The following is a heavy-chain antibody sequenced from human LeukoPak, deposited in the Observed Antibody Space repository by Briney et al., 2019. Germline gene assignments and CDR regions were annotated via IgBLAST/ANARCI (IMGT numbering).Heavy chain of an antibody. CDR2: IIPIFGTA. J-gene: IGHJ6*03. D-gene: IGHD2-15*01. V-gene: IGHV1-69*13. CDR3: ARVAEDCSGGSCYSIYYYYYYMDV. CDR1: GGTFSSYA. Sequence: GVSVKVSCKASGGTFSSYAISWVRQAPGQGLEWLGGIIPIFGTANYAQKFQGRVTITADESTSTAYMELSSLRSEDTAVYYCARVAEDCSGGSCYSIYYYYYYMDVWGKGTTVTVSS.